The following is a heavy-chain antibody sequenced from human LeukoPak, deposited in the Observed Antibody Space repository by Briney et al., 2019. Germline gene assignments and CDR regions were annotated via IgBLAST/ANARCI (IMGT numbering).Heavy chain of an antibody. J-gene: IGHJ4*02. CDR3: ARDERRYSYGY. V-gene: IGHV3-23*01. Sequence: PGGSLRLSCAASGLTFSNYAMMWLRQAPGKGLEWVSAITGSGGWTLYADSVKGRFTISRDNSKNTLYLEMSSLRVEDTAVYYCARDERRYSYGYWGQGTLVTVSS. CDR1: GLTFSNYA. D-gene: IGHD5-18*01. CDR2: ITGSGGWT.